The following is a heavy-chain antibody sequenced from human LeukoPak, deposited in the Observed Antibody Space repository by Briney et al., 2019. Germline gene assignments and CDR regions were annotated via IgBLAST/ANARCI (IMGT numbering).Heavy chain of an antibody. V-gene: IGHV3-11*01. CDR3: ARDVGYDSSGYYQGY. Sequence: GGSLRLSCAASGFTFSDYYMSWIRQAPGKGLKWVSYISSSGSTIYYADSVKGRFTISRDNAKNSLYLQMNSLRAEDTAVYYCARDVGYDSSGYYQGYWGQGTLVTVSS. CDR2: ISSSGSTI. CDR1: GFTFSDYY. D-gene: IGHD3-22*01. J-gene: IGHJ4*02.